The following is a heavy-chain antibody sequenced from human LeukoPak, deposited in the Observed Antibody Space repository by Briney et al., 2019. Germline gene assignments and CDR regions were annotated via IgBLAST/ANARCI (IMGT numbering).Heavy chain of an antibody. Sequence: SQTLSLTCTVSGGSISSGSYYWSWIRQPPGKGLEWIGEINHSGSTNYNPSLKSRVTISVDTSKNQFSLKLCSVTAADTAVYYCARGYGSGSYYKSGWPPEHDYWGQGTLVTVSS. CDR2: INHSGST. CDR3: ARGYGSGSYYKSGWPPEHDY. V-gene: IGHV4-39*07. J-gene: IGHJ4*02. CDR1: GGSISSGSYY. D-gene: IGHD3-10*01.